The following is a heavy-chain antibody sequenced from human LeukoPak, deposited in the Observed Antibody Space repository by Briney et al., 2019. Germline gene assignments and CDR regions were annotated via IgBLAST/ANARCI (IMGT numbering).Heavy chain of an antibody. CDR2: IYYSGST. CDR1: GGSISSYF. V-gene: IGHV4-59*01. CDR3: ARDRWLGY. D-gene: IGHD5-12*01. Sequence: TSGTLSLTCTVSGGSISSYFWSWVRQPPGKGLEWIGYIYYSGSTNYNPSLKSRVTISVDTSKNQFSLKLASVTTADTAVHYCARDRWLGYWGQGTLVTVSS. J-gene: IGHJ4*02.